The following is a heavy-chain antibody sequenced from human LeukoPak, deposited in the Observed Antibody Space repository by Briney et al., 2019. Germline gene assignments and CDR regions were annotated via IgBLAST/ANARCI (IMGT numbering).Heavy chain of an antibody. CDR3: AKDGRLSYVNYFDY. V-gene: IGHV3-23*01. D-gene: IGHD5-18*01. Sequence: GGSLRLPCAASGFTFRTYAMTWVRQAPGKGLEWVSSISVSGAYKYYADSVKGRFTISRDNSKNTLYLQMNSLRAEDTAVYYCAKDGRLSYVNYFDYWGQGTLVTVSS. CDR2: ISVSGAYK. J-gene: IGHJ4*02. CDR1: GFTFRTYA.